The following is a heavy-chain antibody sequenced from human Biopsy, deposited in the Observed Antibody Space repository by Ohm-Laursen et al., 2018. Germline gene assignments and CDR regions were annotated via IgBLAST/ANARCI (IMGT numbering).Heavy chain of an antibody. CDR1: GGSINGGSYY. Sequence: SDTLSLTCTASGGSINGGSYYWSWLRQPPGKGLEWIGYIYYSGNTHYNPSLKSRVTMSIDTSKNQFSPRLSSVTSADTAVYYCAREDYYTWFDPWGQGTLVTVSS. J-gene: IGHJ5*02. CDR2: IYYSGNT. D-gene: IGHD2/OR15-2a*01. CDR3: AREDYYTWFDP. V-gene: IGHV4-61*01.